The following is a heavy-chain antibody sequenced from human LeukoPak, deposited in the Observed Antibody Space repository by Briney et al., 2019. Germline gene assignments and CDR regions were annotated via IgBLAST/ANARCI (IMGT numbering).Heavy chain of an antibody. CDR3: ARRYCSGGSCYFDY. CDR1: GYNFPTYW. J-gene: IGHJ4*02. D-gene: IGHD2-15*01. Sequence: GESLKISCKVSGYNFPTYWIGWVRRMPGKGLEWMGIINPGDPDTRYSPSFQGQVTISADKSISTAYLQWSSLKASDTAMYYRARRYCSGGSCYFDYWGQGTLVTVSS. CDR2: INPGDPDT. V-gene: IGHV5-51*01.